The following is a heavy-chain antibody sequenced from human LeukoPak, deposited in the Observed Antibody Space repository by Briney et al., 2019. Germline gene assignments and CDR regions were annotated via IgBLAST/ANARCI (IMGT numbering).Heavy chain of an antibody. CDR3: ARDRREQWLSVDY. CDR1: GVTFSSHW. Sequence: GGSLRLSCAASGVTFSSHWMSWVRQAPGKGLEWVANIKQDGSQKYYVDSVKGRFTISRDNAKNSLYLQMNSLGAEDTAVYYCARDRREQWLSVDYWGQGTLVTVSS. J-gene: IGHJ4*02. V-gene: IGHV3-7*03. D-gene: IGHD6-19*01. CDR2: IKQDGSQK.